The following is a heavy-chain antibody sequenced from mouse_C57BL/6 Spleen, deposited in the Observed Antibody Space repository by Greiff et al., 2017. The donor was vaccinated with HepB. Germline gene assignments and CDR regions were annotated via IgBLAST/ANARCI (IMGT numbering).Heavy chain of an antibody. D-gene: IGHD2-4*01. CDR1: GYTFTDYY. V-gene: IGHV1-26*01. CDR3: ARFLRLRGAMDY. Sequence: VQLQQSGPELVKPGASVKISCKASGYTFTDYYMNWVKQSHGKSLEWIGDINPNNGGTSYNQKFKGKATLTVDKSSSTAYMELRSLTSEDSAVYYCARFLRLRGAMDYWGQGTSVTVSS. J-gene: IGHJ4*01. CDR2: INPNNGGT.